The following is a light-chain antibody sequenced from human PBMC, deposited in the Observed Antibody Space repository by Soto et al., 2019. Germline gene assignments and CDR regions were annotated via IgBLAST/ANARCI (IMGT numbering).Light chain of an antibody. Sequence: QSVLTQPPSASGTPGQRVTISCFGSRSNIGSNTVNWYQRLPGTAPKFLMFSDNQRPSGVPDRLSGSKSGTSASLAISGLQSEDEAEYYCASWDDSLNGWVFGGGTKVTVL. CDR3: ASWDDSLNGWV. CDR1: RSNIGSNT. V-gene: IGLV1-44*01. J-gene: IGLJ3*02. CDR2: SDN.